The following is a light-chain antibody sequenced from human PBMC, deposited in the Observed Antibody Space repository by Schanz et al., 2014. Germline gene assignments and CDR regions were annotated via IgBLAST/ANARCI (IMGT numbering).Light chain of an antibody. V-gene: IGKV3-20*01. Sequence: EVVLTQSPATLSVSPGERASLSCRASQYLAYNLAWYQQKPGQAPRLLIYDASNRATGIPARFSGSGSGTDFTLTISRLEPEDFAVYYCQQYGSSPPTFGQGTKVEIK. J-gene: IGKJ2*01. CDR2: DAS. CDR1: QYLAYN. CDR3: QQYGSSPPT.